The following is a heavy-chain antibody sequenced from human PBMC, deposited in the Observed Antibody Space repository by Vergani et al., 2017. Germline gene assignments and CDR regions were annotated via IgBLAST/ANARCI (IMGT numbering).Heavy chain of an antibody. D-gene: IGHD6-6*01. Sequence: VQLVESGGGVVQPGTSLRLSCVVSGFALNRHAMYWVRQAPGKGLEWVSLISWDGINSYYADSVKGRFTISRDNGKNSLYLQMNSLTTEDTALYYCAKDEGAAHGNWFDSWGQGTLVTVSS. J-gene: IGHJ5*01. V-gene: IGHV3-43*01. CDR1: GFALNRHA. CDR2: ISWDGINS. CDR3: AKDEGAAHGNWFDS.